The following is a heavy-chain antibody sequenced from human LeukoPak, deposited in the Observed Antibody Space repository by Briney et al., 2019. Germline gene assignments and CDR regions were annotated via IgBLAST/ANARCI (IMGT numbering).Heavy chain of an antibody. CDR3: ARHAYYGSGSYYQIGEVDY. J-gene: IGHJ4*02. CDR1: GGSMSSSAYY. Sequence: SETLSLTCTVSGGSMSSSAYYWGWIRQPPGKGLEWIGYIYYSGSTNYNPSLKSRVTISVDTSKNQFSLKLSSVTAADTAVYYCARHAYYGSGSYYQIGEVDYWGQGTLVTVSS. CDR2: IYYSGST. D-gene: IGHD3-10*01. V-gene: IGHV4-61*05.